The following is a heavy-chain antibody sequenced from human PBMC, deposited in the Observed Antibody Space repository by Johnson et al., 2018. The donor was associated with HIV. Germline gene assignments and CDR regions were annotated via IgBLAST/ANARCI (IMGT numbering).Heavy chain of an antibody. V-gene: IGHV3-20*04. CDR3: ARRSGTWDAFDI. CDR2: IHWNAGNT. CDR1: GFTFDDYD. D-gene: IGHD1-26*01. Sequence: VQLVESGGYVVRPGGSLRLSCAASGFTFDDYDMTWVRQAPGKGLEWVSSIHWNAGNTGYVDSVKGRFTISRDNAKNSLYLQMNSLRAEDTALYYCARRSGTWDAFDIWGQGTMVTVSS. J-gene: IGHJ3*02.